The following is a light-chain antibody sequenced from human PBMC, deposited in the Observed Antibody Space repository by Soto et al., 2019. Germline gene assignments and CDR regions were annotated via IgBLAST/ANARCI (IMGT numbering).Light chain of an antibody. CDR2: AAF. CDR3: DQSTPLRVK. J-gene: IGKJ5*01. V-gene: IGKV1-9*01. Sequence: ELSQSGYELSSSVGDRVSINCRASQSINTFLAWYQQKPEKAPKQLIYAAFTVQSGVASSFSVSGSGRHSRLVFSLLHPEELPSQYRDQSTPLRVKFGQGTRLEIK. CDR1: QSINTF.